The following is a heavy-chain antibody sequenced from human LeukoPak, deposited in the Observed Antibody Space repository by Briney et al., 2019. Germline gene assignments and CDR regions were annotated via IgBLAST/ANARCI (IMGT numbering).Heavy chain of an antibody. CDR1: GFTFSSYS. D-gene: IGHD3-9*01. V-gene: IGHV3-21*01. CDR2: ISSSSSYI. CDR3: ARAYDILTGYWDY. Sequence: PGGSLRLSCAASGFTFSSYSMNWVRQAPGKGLEWASSISSSSSYIYYADSVKGRFTISRDNAKNSLYLQMNSLRAEDTAVYYCARAYDILTGYWDYWGQGTLVTVSS. J-gene: IGHJ4*02.